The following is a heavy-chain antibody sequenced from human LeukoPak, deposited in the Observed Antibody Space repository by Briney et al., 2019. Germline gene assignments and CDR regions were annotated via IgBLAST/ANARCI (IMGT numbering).Heavy chain of an antibody. CDR1: GGSISSSSYY. CDR3: ARGLGLYCSRGSCSSDWFDP. J-gene: IGHJ5*02. V-gene: IGHV4-39*07. Sequence: PSETLSLTCTVSGGSISSSSYYWGWIRQPPGKGLEWIGSIYYSGSTYYNPSLKSRVTISVDTSKNQFSLKLSSVTAADTAVYYCARGLGLYCSRGSCSSDWFDPWGQGTLVTVSS. D-gene: IGHD2-15*01. CDR2: IYYSGST.